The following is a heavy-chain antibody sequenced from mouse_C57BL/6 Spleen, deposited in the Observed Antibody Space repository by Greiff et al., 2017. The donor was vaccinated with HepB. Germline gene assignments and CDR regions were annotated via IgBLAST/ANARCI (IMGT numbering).Heavy chain of an antibody. CDR2: IDPNSGGT. Sequence: VHLQQPGSELVKPGASVKLSCKASGYPFTSYWLHWLKQRPGRGLEWIGRIDPNSGGTKYNEKFKSTATLTVDKPSSTAYMQLSSLTSEDSAVYYCARNYGSSYYFDYWGQGTTLTVSS. D-gene: IGHD1-1*01. J-gene: IGHJ2*01. V-gene: IGHV1-72*01. CDR1: GYPFTSYW. CDR3: ARNYGSSYYFDY.